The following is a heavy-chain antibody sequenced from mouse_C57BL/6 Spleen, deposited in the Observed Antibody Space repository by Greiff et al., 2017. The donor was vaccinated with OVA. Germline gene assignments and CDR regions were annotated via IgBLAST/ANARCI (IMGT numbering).Heavy chain of an antibody. CDR2: IDPSDSET. J-gene: IGHJ3*01. V-gene: IGHV1-52*01. D-gene: IGHD1-1*01. CDR1: GYTFTSYW. Sequence: QVQLQQPGAELVRPGSSVKLSCKASGYTFTSYWMHWVKQRPIQGLEWIGNIDPSDSETHYNQKFKDKATLTVDKSSSTAYMQLSSLTSEDSAVYYCARGDYYGRGFAYWGQGTLVTVSA. CDR3: ARGDYYGRGFAY.